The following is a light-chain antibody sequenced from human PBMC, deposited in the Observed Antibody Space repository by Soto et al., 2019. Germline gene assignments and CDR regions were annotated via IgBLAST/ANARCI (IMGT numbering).Light chain of an antibody. CDR3: HQTSSPPQT. Sequence: DIQMTQSPSSLSASVGDRVTITCRASQSINIYLHWYQQKPGKAPKLLIYAASSLQSGVPSRFSGSGSWTVFTLTISSLQPEDFATYYCHQTSSPPQTFGGGTKVGIK. CDR1: QSINIY. CDR2: AAS. V-gene: IGKV1-39*01. J-gene: IGKJ4*01.